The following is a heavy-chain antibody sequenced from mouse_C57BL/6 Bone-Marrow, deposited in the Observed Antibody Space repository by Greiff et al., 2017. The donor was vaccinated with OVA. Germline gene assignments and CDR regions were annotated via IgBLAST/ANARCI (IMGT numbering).Heavy chain of an antibody. CDR1: GYSITSGYY. CDR2: ISYDGSN. J-gene: IGHJ4*01. CDR3: ARAYAMDY. V-gene: IGHV3-6*01. Sequence: EVKLVESGPGLVKPSQSLSLTCSVTGYSITSGYYWNWIRQFPGKKLEWMGYISYDGSNKYNPSLKNRISITRDTSKNQSFLKLNSVTTEDTATYYCARAYAMDYWGQGTSVTVSS.